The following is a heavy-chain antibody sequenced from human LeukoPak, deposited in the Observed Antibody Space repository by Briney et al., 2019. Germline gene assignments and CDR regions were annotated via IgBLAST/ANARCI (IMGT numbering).Heavy chain of an antibody. V-gene: IGHV4-34*01. CDR3: ARTSMVRGVDY. CDR1: GGPFSGYY. CDR2: INHSGST. J-gene: IGHJ4*02. D-gene: IGHD3-10*01. Sequence: SETLSLTCAVYGGPFSGYYWSWIRQPPGKGLEWIGEINHSGSTNYNPSLKSRVTISVDTSKNQFSLKLSSVTAADTAVYYCARTSMVRGVDYWGQGTLVTVSS.